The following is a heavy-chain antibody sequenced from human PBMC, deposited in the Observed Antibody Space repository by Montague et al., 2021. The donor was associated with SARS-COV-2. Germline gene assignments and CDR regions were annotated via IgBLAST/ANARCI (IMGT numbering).Heavy chain of an antibody. V-gene: IGHV5-10-1*01. D-gene: IGHD2-15*01. CDR2: IDPTDSYT. J-gene: IGHJ4*02. Sequence: QSGAEVKKPGESLRISCKASGYSFTTYWISWVRQMPGKGLEWMGKIDPTDSYTYYSPSFQGHVTISADKSISTAYLQWSSLKASDTAIYYCARRIGWLDDYWGQGTLVTVSS. CDR1: GYSFTTYW. CDR3: ARRIGWLDDY.